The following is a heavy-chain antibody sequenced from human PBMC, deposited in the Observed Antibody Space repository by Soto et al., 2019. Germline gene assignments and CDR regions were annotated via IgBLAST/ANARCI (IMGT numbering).Heavy chain of an antibody. J-gene: IGHJ4*02. Sequence: SGGTRRRLGAASAFSVSSYTMNWGGEAPGKGLEWDSSISSAGTYIYSADSVKGRFTISRDNAKKSLSLQMNSLRAEDTAVSYSARDTYGARIRDQGFDYCGQRTLVTFSS. CDR3: ARDTYGARIRDQGFDY. CDR2: ISSAGTYI. D-gene: IGHD4-17*01. V-gene: IGHV3-21*01. CDR1: AFSVSSYT.